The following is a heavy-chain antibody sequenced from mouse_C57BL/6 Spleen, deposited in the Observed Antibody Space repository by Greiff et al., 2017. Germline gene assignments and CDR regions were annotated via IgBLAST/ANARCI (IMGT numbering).Heavy chain of an antibody. D-gene: IGHD1-1*01. CDR3: AVNYGSSPWFAY. J-gene: IGHJ3*01. CDR2: INPNNGGT. V-gene: IGHV1-26*01. Sequence: EVQLQQSGPELVKPGASVKISCKASGYTFTDYYMNWVKQSHGKSLEWIGDINPNNGGTSYNQKFKGKATLTVDKSSSTAYMELRSLTSEDSAVYYCAVNYGSSPWFAYWGQGTLVTVSA. CDR1: GYTFTDYY.